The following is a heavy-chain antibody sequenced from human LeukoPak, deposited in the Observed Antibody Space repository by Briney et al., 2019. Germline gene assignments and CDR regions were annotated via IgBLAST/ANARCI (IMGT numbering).Heavy chain of an antibody. Sequence: PSETLSLTCTVSGGSISSGSYSRSWIRQPAGKGLEWIGRIYTSGSTNYNPSLKSRVTISVDTSKNQFSLKLSSVTAADTAVYYCARLGITMVRGVSSFDPWGQGTLVTVSS. J-gene: IGHJ5*02. D-gene: IGHD3-10*01. CDR1: GGSISSGSYS. CDR2: IYTSGST. CDR3: ARLGITMVRGVSSFDP. V-gene: IGHV4-61*02.